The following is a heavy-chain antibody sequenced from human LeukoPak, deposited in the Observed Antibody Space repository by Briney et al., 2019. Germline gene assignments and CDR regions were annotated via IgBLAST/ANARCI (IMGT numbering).Heavy chain of an antibody. J-gene: IGHJ5*02. CDR2: IYYSGST. CDR1: GGSISSYY. V-gene: IGHV4-59*08. D-gene: IGHD2-15*01. CDR3: AGVVVNWFDP. Sequence: SETLSLTCTVSGGSISSYYWSWIRQPPGKGLEWIGYIYYSGSTNYNPSLKSRVTISVDTSKNQFSLKLSSVTAADTAVYSCAGVVVNWFDPWGQGTLVTVSS.